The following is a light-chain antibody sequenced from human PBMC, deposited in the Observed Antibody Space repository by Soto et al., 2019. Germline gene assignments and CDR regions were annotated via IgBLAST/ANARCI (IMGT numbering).Light chain of an antibody. J-gene: IGKJ3*01. CDR3: QEYSKWPLFT. V-gene: IGKV3-15*01. Sequence: EIVVTQSPGILSVSPGDRATLSCRASQSVGRNLAWYQQKPGQAPTLLIYAASIRATGLPARFSGSGSGTDFTLTISSLQSGDFAVYYCQEYSKWPLFTFGPGTRVDIK. CDR2: AAS. CDR1: QSVGRN.